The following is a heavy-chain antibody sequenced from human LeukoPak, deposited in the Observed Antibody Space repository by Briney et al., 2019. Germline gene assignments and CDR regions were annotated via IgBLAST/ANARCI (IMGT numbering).Heavy chain of an antibody. CDR1: GFTFSGYS. Sequence: PGGSLRLSRAASGFTFSGYSMNWVRQAPGKGLEWVSALSSSSTYIYYVDSVKGRFTISRDNAKNSLYLQMNSLRAEDTAIYFCARVRRRSSAYDYSDYWGQGTLVTVSA. J-gene: IGHJ4*02. CDR2: LSSSSTYI. CDR3: ARVRRRSSAYDYSDY. D-gene: IGHD5-12*01. V-gene: IGHV3-21*06.